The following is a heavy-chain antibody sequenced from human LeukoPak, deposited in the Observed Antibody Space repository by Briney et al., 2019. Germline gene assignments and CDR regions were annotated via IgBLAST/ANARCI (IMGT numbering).Heavy chain of an antibody. Sequence: GGSLRLSCAASGFTFSSYAMSWVRQAPGKGLERVSAISGSGGSTYYADSVKGRFTISRDNSKDTLYLQMNSLRAEDTAVYYCARPSGPNSSSWVVNWFDPWGQGTLVTVSS. CDR3: ARPSGPNSSSWVVNWFDP. CDR2: ISGSGGST. CDR1: GFTFSSYA. J-gene: IGHJ5*02. V-gene: IGHV3-23*01. D-gene: IGHD6-13*01.